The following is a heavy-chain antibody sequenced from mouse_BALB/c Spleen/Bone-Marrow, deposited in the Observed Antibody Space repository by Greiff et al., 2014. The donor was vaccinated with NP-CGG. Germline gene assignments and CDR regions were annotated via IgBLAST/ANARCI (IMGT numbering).Heavy chain of an antibody. V-gene: IGHV14-3*02. CDR2: IDPANGNT. Sequence: EVQLQQSGAELVKPGASVKLSCTASGFNIKDTYMHWVKQRPEQGLEWIGRIDPANGNTKYDPKFQGKATITADTSSNTAYLQPGSLQFEDTAVDYCAPYYYGSSQFAYWGQGTLVTVSA. CDR3: APYYYGSSQFAY. CDR1: GFNIKDTY. D-gene: IGHD1-1*01. J-gene: IGHJ3*01.